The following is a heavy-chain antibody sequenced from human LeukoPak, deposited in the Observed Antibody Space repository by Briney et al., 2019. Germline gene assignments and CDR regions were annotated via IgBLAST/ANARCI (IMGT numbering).Heavy chain of an antibody. CDR1: VGSISSYY. CDR2: IYTSGNT. J-gene: IGHJ3*02. V-gene: IGHV4-4*07. Sequence: SETLSLTCTVSVGSISSYYWSWIRQTAGKGLQWIGRIYTSGNTDYNPSLKSRVTMSVDKSKNQFSLKLSSVTAADTAVYYCARVGTVTTRGAFDIWGQGTMVTVSS. CDR3: ARVGTVTTRGAFDI. D-gene: IGHD4-17*01.